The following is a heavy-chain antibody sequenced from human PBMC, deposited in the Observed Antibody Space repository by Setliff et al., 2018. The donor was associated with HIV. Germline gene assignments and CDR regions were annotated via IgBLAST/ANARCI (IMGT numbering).Heavy chain of an antibody. CDR1: GFTFSSYS. J-gene: IGHJ4*02. Sequence: GGSLRLSCAASGFTFSSYSMNWVRQAPGKGLEWVSSISNSDGSSTTYADSVKGRFTISRDNAKNTLYLQMNSLRAEDTAVYYCALAGRAVYYWGQGTLVTVSS. D-gene: IGHD6-19*01. CDR3: ALAGRAVYY. V-gene: IGHV3-74*01. CDR2: ISNSDGSST.